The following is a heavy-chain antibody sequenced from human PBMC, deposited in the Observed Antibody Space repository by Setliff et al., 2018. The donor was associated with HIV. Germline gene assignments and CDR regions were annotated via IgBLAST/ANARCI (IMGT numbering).Heavy chain of an antibody. CDR2: IDSSGTT. CDR3: ARDRHSSGLGSYGP. CDR1: GGSFGVYR. J-gene: IGHJ5*02. D-gene: IGHD3-10*01. Sequence: SETLSLTCTVSGGSFGVYRWSWIRQSAGRGLEWIGRIDSSGTTDYKPSLKGRVAISVDTSRNQFSLRVTSVTAADTAVYFCARDRHSSGLGSYGPWGPGILFTVSS. V-gene: IGHV4-4*07.